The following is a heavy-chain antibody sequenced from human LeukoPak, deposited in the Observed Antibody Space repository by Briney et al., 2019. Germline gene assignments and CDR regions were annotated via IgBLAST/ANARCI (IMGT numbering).Heavy chain of an antibody. CDR3: AKDNGDYGSFDY. D-gene: IGHD4-17*01. J-gene: IGHJ4*02. CDR1: GGSIRSYY. CDR2: IYYSGST. Sequence: SETLSLTCTVSGGSIRSYYWTWIRQPPGMGLEWIGYIYYSGSTNNNPSLKSRVTILVDTSKNQFSLKLTSVTAADTAVYYCAKDNGDYGSFDYWGQGTLVTVSS. V-gene: IGHV4-59*01.